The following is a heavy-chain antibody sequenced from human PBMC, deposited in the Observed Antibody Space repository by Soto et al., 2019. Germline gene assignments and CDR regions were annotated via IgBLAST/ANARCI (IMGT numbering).Heavy chain of an antibody. Sequence: SETLSLTCTVSGGSISSYYWSWIRQPPGKGLEWIGYIYYSGSTNYNPSLKSRVTISVDTSKNQFSLKLSSVTAADTAVYYCARDRGLLWFGELGGWFDPWGQGTLVTVS. CDR1: GGSISSYY. CDR3: ARDRGLLWFGELGGWFDP. CDR2: IYYSGST. V-gene: IGHV4-59*01. D-gene: IGHD3-10*01. J-gene: IGHJ5*02.